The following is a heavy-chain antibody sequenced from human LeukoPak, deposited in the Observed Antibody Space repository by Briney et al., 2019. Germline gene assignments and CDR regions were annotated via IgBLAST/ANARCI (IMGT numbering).Heavy chain of an antibody. CDR3: ARSEYYGSGSYYTYPDY. CDR2: IKQDGSER. D-gene: IGHD3-10*01. V-gene: IGHV3-7*01. Sequence: GGSLRLSCAASGFTFTTYWMSWVRQAPGKGLEWEANIKQDGSERYQVDSVKGRFTISRDNAKNSLYLQMNSLRAEDTAVYYCARSEYYGSGSYYTYPDYWGQGTLVTVSS. CDR1: GFTFTTYW. J-gene: IGHJ4*02.